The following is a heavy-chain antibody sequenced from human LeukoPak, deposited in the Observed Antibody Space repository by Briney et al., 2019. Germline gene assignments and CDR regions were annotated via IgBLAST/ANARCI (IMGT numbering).Heavy chain of an antibody. J-gene: IGHJ4*02. Sequence: GGSLRLSCTASGLTFSTSGFNWVRQAPGKGLEWVASIGPTGSDRYHADSIKGRFTISRDNAKNSLYLQMNSLRAEDTTVYYCARDCWDYGSGSYCGIDYWGQGTLVTVSS. CDR2: IGPTGSDR. V-gene: IGHV3-21*03. CDR3: ARDCWDYGSGSYCGIDY. CDR1: GLTFSTSG. D-gene: IGHD3-10*01.